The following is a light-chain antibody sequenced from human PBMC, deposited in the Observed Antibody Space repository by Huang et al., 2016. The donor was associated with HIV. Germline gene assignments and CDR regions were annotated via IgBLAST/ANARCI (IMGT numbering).Light chain of an antibody. CDR1: RSVSTN. J-gene: IGKJ4*02. V-gene: IGKV3-15*01. CDR2: GAS. CDR3: HQNNNWRLR. Sequence: EIVMTQSQATRSVSPGQRVTLSCRANRSVSTNLAWYQQKPVQATSLLNYGASTRAAGIPARFSGSGSGTDFSLTISSLQSEDFALYYCHQNNNWRLRFGGGTRV.